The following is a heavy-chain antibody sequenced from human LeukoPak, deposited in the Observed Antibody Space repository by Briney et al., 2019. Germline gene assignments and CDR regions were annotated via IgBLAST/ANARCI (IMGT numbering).Heavy chain of an antibody. D-gene: IGHD6-19*01. CDR3: ARVDSSGWYHTGVDY. J-gene: IGHJ4*02. CDR1: GFTFSSYG. Sequence: GGTLRLSCAASGFTFSSYGMSWVRQAPGKGLEWVSAISGSGGSTYYADPVKGRFTISRDNSKNTLYLQMNSLRAEDTAVYYCARVDSSGWYHTGVDYWGQGTLVTVSS. CDR2: ISGSGGST. V-gene: IGHV3-23*01.